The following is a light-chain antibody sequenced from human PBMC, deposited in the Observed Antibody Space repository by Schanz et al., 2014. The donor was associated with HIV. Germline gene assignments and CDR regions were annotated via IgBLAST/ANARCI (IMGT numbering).Light chain of an antibody. CDR2: SND. V-gene: IGLV1-44*01. J-gene: IGLJ3*02. Sequence: QSVLTQPPSASGTPGQRVTISCSGSSSNIGSKSVNWYQQLPGTAPKLLIYSNDQRPSGVPDRFSGSKSGTSASLAISGLQSEDEADYYCAAWDDRSYVLFGGGTKLTVL. CDR3: AAWDDRSYVL. CDR1: SSNIGSKS.